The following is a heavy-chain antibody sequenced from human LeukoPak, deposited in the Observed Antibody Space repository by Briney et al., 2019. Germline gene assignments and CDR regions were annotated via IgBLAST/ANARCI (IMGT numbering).Heavy chain of an antibody. J-gene: IGHJ4*02. D-gene: IGHD7-27*01. V-gene: IGHV3-48*03. CDR3: ARGSFWALDY. Sequence: GALRLSCAASGFTFSSYEMNWVRQTPGKGLEWDSYIGSSGGTIYYADSVKGRFTISRDNAKNLLYLQMNSLRAEDTAVYYCARGSFWALDYWGQGTLVTVSS. CDR2: IGSSGGTI. CDR1: GFTFSSYE.